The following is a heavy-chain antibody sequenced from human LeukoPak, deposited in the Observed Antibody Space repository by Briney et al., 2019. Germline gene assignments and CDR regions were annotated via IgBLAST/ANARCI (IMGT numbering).Heavy chain of an antibody. D-gene: IGHD3-3*01. CDR3: ARARSLRFLEWFPDY. Sequence: SETLSLTCTVSGGSISSSSYYWGWIRQPPGKGLEWIGSIYYSGSTYYNPSLRSRVTISVDTSKNQFSLKLNSVTAADTAVYYCARARSLRFLEWFPDYWGQGTLVTVSS. J-gene: IGHJ4*02. CDR2: IYYSGST. CDR1: GGSISSSSYY. V-gene: IGHV4-39*07.